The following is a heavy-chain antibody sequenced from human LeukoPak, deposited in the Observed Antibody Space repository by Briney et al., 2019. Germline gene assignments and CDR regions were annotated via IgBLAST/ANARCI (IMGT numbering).Heavy chain of an antibody. CDR2: IYYSGSA. J-gene: IGHJ4*02. CDR1: GGSISSSSYY. CDR3: GRHRMVRGVLYYFDY. V-gene: IGHV4-39*01. Sequence: SETLSLTCTVSGGSISSSSYYWGWIRQPPGKGLEWLVSIYYSGSASYNPSLKSRVTISVDTSKNQFSLKLSSVTAADTAVFYCGRHRMVRGVLYYFDYWGQGALVTVSS. D-gene: IGHD3-10*01.